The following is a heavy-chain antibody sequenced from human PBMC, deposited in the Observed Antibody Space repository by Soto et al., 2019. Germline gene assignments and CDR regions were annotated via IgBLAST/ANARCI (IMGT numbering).Heavy chain of an antibody. CDR3: ARGERVGDPMVDY. J-gene: IGHJ4*02. V-gene: IGHV3-21*01. D-gene: IGHD4-17*01. Sequence: EVQLVESGGGLVKPGGSLRLSCVASEFDFSDYSINWVRQVPGKGLEWVSSLTTTTSTYIHYADSVTGRFTIFRDSTKNSVCLQMDSLKAEDTAIYYCARGERVGDPMVDYWGQGTLVTVSS. CDR1: EFDFSDYS. CDR2: LTTTTSTYI.